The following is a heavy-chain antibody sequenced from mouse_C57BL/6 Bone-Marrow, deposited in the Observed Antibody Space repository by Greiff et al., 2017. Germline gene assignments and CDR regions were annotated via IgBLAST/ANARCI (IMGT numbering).Heavy chain of an antibody. CDR2: ISDGGSYT. CDR3: ARDYAMDY. CDR1: GFTFSSYA. V-gene: IGHV5-4*01. Sequence: EVKLMESGGGLVKPGGSLKLSCAASGFTFSSYAMSWVRQTPEKRLEWVATISDGGSYTYYPDNVQGRFTISRDNAKNKLYLQMSHLKSEDTAMYYCARDYAMDYWGQGTSVTVSS. J-gene: IGHJ4*01.